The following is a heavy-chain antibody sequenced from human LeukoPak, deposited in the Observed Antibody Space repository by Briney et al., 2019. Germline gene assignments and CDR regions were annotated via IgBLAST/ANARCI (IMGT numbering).Heavy chain of an antibody. CDR1: GYTFTSYY. D-gene: IGHD2-15*01. CDR3: ARAPPGYCSGGSCYEDY. CDR2: INPSGGST. V-gene: IGHV1-46*01. Sequence: ASVKVSCKASGYTFTSYYMHWVRQAPGQGLEWMGIINPSGGSTSYAQKFQGRVTMTRDTSTSTVYMELSSLRAEDTALYYCARAPPGYCSGGSCYEDYWGQGTLVTVSS. J-gene: IGHJ4*02.